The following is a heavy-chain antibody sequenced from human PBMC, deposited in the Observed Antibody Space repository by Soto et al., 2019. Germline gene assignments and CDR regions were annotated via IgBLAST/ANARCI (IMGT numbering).Heavy chain of an antibody. CDR2: IYYSGST. D-gene: IGHD3-10*01. CDR1: GGSISSYY. CDR3: ARRGILWFGDLFFYYGMDV. V-gene: IGHV4-59*12. Sequence: SETLSLTCTVSGGSISSYYLSWIRQPPGKGLEWIVYIYYSGSTNYNPSLKSRVTISVDKSKNQFSLKLSSVTAADTAVYYCARRGILWFGDLFFYYGMDVWGQGTTVTVSS. J-gene: IGHJ6*02.